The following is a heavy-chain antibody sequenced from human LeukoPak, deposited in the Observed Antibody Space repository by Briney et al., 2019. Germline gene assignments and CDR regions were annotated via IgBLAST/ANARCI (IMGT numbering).Heavy chain of an antibody. CDR3: ARDQTQAGPTTVDY. D-gene: IGHD1-14*01. CDR1: GFTFSNSW. CDR2: ISADGTNT. V-gene: IGHV3-74*03. Sequence: PGGSLRLSCVASGFTFSNSWMHWVRQAPGKGLLWVSRISADGTNTKYADSVKGRFTISRDNAKNTLYLQINTLRAEDTAVYYCARDQTQAGPTTVDYWGQGTLVTVSS. J-gene: IGHJ4*02.